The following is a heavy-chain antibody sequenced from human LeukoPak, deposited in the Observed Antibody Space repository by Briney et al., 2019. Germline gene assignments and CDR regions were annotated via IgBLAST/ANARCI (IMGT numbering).Heavy chain of an antibody. CDR1: GFSFSIYG. V-gene: IGHV3-23*01. CDR3: AKGGLLGGTYNDDF. Sequence: GGSLRLSCEASGFSFSIYGMSWVRQAPGKGLEWVSGISGSGGNTYYAEALTGRFTVSRDNSKNTLYLQMNSLRAEDTALYYCAKGGLLGGTYNDDFWGQGTLVTVSS. CDR2: ISGSGGNT. D-gene: IGHD3-16*01. J-gene: IGHJ4*02.